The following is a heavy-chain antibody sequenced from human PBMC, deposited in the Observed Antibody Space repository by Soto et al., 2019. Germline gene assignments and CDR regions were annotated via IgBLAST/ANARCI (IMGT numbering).Heavy chain of an antibody. J-gene: IGHJ6*04. Sequence: EVQLVESGGGLVQPGGSLRLSCAGSGLTLQDYAMHWVRQAPGKGLEWVSGIYYNSDRIDYADSVKGRFTISRDNARDYLYLQMNSLRTEDTALYYCGKDISPGGMDVWGRGIMVTVSS. CDR3: GKDISPGGMDV. CDR1: GLTLQDYA. CDR2: IYYNSDRI. V-gene: IGHV3-9*01.